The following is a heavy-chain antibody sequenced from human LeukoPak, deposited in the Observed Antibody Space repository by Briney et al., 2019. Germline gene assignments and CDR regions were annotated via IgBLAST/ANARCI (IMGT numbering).Heavy chain of an antibody. J-gene: IGHJ3*02. CDR1: GGSISSHY. CDR3: ARGEMATIEDAFDI. Sequence: PSETLSLTCTVSGGSISSHYWSWIRQSPGKGLEWIGYIYYSGSTNYNPSLKSRVTISVETSKNQFSLKLSSVTAADTAVYYCARGEMATIEDAFDIWGQGTMVTVSS. CDR2: IYYSGST. V-gene: IGHV4-59*11. D-gene: IGHD5-24*01.